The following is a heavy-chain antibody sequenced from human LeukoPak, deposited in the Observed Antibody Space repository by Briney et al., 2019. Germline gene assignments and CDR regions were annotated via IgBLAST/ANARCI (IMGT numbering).Heavy chain of an antibody. CDR3: AKQAVTSTERSWFDP. CDR2: IQDDGNNK. V-gene: IGHV3-30*02. Sequence: PGGSLRLSCATSGFTFNNYGIHWVRQGPGKGLEWVAFIQDDGNNKFYADSVQGRFIISRDNSKNTVYLQMRGLRPEDTVRYYCAKQAVTSTERSWFDPWGPGTLVTVSS. D-gene: IGHD4-23*01. CDR1: GFTFNNYG. J-gene: IGHJ5*02.